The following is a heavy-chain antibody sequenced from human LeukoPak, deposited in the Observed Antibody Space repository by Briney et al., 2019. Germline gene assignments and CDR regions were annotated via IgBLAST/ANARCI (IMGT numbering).Heavy chain of an antibody. CDR1: EYTFTGYY. D-gene: IGHD3-16*01. CDR3: ARSFGGATDY. CDR2: INPNSGGT. V-gene: IGHV1-2*02. J-gene: IGHJ4*02. Sequence: ASVKVSCKAYEYTFTGYYMHCVRQDPGQGLEWMGWINPNSGGTNYAQKFQGRVTMTRDTSISTAYMELSRLRSDDTAVYYCARSFGGATDYWGQGTLVTVSS.